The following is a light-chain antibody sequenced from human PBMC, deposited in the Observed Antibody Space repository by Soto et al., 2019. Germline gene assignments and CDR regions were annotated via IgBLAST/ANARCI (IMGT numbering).Light chain of an antibody. CDR3: QQRSNWLT. Sequence: EIVLTQSPATLSLSPGERATLSCRASQSVSSYLAWYQQKPGQAPRLLIYDASNRATGIPARFSGSRSGTEFTLTISSLEPEDFAVYYCQQRSNWLTFGGGTKVEIK. CDR1: QSVSSY. CDR2: DAS. J-gene: IGKJ4*01. V-gene: IGKV3-11*01.